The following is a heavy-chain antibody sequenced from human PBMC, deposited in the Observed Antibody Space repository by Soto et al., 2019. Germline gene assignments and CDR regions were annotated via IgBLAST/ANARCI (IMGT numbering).Heavy chain of an antibody. Sequence: KASETLSLTCAVSGGSISSGGYSWSWIRQPPGKGLEWIGYIYHSGSTYYNPSLKSRVTISVDRSKNQFSLKLSSVTAADTAVYYCAREPRFLEWPRFDPWGQGTLVTVSS. D-gene: IGHD3-3*01. CDR3: AREPRFLEWPRFDP. J-gene: IGHJ5*02. CDR2: IYHSGST. V-gene: IGHV4-30-2*01. CDR1: GGSISSGGYS.